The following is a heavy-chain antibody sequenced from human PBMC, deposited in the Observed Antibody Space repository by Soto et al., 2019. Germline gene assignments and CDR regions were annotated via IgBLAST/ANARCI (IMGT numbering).Heavy chain of an antibody. CDR2: IYYSGST. Sequence: ASETLSLTCSVSGGSISSGDYYWNWIRQPPGKGLEWIGHIYYSGSTYYNSSLKSRVTISLDTSKNQFSLKLSSVTAADTAVYYCAGQPPGGSYYDLGSSYYYYVRDVGGKGPTVT. D-gene: IGHD3-10*01. CDR3: AGQPPGGSYYDLGSSYYYYVRDV. J-gene: IGHJ6*04. V-gene: IGHV4-30-4*01. CDR1: GGSISSGDYY.